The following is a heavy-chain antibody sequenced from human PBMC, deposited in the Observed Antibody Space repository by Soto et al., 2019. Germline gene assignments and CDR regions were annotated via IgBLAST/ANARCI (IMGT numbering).Heavy chain of an antibody. CDR3: ARESVGGGSFDY. Sequence: GGSLRLSCAASGFTVSSNYMSWVRQAPGKGLEWVSVIYSGGSTYYADSVNGRFTISRDNSKNTLYLQMNSLRAEDTAVYYCARESVGGGSFDYWGQGTLVTVSS. CDR1: GFTVSSNY. D-gene: IGHD3-10*01. V-gene: IGHV3-66*01. J-gene: IGHJ4*02. CDR2: IYSGGST.